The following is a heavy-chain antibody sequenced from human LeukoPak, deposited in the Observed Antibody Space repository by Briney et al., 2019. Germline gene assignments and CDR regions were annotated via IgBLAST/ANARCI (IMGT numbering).Heavy chain of an antibody. CDR2: IRYDGSNK. CDR1: GFTFSSYG. D-gene: IGHD6-13*01. V-gene: IGHV3-30*02. CDR3: AKALGAAAPPDWFDP. Sequence: PGGSLRLSCAASGFTFSSYGMHWVRQAPGKGLEWVVFIRYDGSNKYYADSVKGRFTISRDNSKNTLYLQMNSLRAEDTAVYYCAKALGAAAPPDWFDPWGQGTLVTVSS. J-gene: IGHJ5*02.